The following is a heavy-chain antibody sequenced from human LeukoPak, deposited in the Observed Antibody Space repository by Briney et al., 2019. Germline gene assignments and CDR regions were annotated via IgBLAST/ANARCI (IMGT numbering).Heavy chain of an antibody. CDR2: IYYSGST. CDR1: GGSISSSSYY. D-gene: IGHD3-16*01. Sequence: SETLSLTCTVSGGSISSSSYYWGWIRQPPGKGLEWIGSIYYSGSTYYNPSLKSRVTISVDTSKNQFSLKLSSVTAADTAVYYCARELGGYFDYWGQGTLVTVSS. CDR3: ARELGGYFDY. V-gene: IGHV4-39*07. J-gene: IGHJ4*02.